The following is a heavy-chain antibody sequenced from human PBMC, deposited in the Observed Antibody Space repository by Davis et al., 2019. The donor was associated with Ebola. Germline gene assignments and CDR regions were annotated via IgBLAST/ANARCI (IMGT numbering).Heavy chain of an antibody. CDR1: GFTFGSYG. J-gene: IGHJ4*02. CDR3: ARDSWTYYDFWSGSTFRY. V-gene: IGHV3-33*01. Sequence: GGSLRLSVAASGFTFGSYGMHWVRQAPGKGLEWVAVIWYDGSNKYYADSVKGRFTISRDNAKNSLYLQMNSLRDEDTAVYYCARDSWTYYDFWSGSTFRYWGQGTLVTVSS. D-gene: IGHD3-3*01. CDR2: IWYDGSNK.